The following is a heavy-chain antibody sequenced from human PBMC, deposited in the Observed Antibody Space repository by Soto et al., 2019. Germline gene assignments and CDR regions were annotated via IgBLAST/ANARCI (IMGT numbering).Heavy chain of an antibody. CDR1: GFTFRTYA. Sequence: GGSLRLSCAASGFTFRTYAMSWVRQAPGKGLEWVSSISDTGRAANHADSVKGRFTISRDNSRNTLYLQMNSLRGDDTGIYYCAKGYRQWPPTLGMDYWGQGTLVTVSS. D-gene: IGHD6-19*01. V-gene: IGHV3-23*01. CDR3: AKGYRQWPPTLGMDY. J-gene: IGHJ4*02. CDR2: ISDTGRAA.